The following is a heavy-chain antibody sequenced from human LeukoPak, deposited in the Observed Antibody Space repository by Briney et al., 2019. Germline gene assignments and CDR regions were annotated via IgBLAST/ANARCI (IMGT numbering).Heavy chain of an antibody. CDR3: AKDLEYGDYFDY. CDR1: GFTFSSYG. V-gene: IGHV3-30*18. Sequence: GGSLRLSCAASGFTFSSYGMHWVRQAPGKGLEWVAVISYDGSNKYYADSVKGRFTTSRDNSKNTLYLQMNSLRAEDTAVYYCAKDLEYGDYFDYWGQGTLVTVSS. CDR2: ISYDGSNK. D-gene: IGHD4-17*01. J-gene: IGHJ4*02.